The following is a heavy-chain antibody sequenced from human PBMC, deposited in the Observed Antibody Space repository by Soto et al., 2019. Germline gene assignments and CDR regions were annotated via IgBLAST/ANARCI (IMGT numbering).Heavy chain of an antibody. J-gene: IGHJ4*02. Sequence: QVQLQESGPGLVKPSETLSLTCTVSGGSISSYYWSWIRQPPGKGLEWIGYIYYSGSTNYNPSLKSRVTISVDTSKNQFSLKLSSVTAADTAVYYCARVYAVTHYDYWGQGTPVTVSS. CDR3: ARVYAVTHYDY. V-gene: IGHV4-59*01. CDR2: IYYSGST. CDR1: GGSISSYY. D-gene: IGHD4-17*01.